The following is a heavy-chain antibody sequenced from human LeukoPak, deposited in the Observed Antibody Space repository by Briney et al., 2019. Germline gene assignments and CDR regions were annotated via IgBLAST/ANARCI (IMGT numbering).Heavy chain of an antibody. J-gene: IGHJ5*02. CDR1: GFLVSSCG. Sequence: HPGGSLRLSCAASGFLVSSCGMHWVRQAPGKGLEWVGVIWSNGNNKYYADSVKGRFTISRDNSKNTLYLQMNSLRAEDTAVYYCAKDRSYSHPNWFDPWGQGTLVTVSS. CDR2: IWSNGNNK. D-gene: IGHD6-13*01. V-gene: IGHV3-33*03. CDR3: AKDRSYSHPNWFDP.